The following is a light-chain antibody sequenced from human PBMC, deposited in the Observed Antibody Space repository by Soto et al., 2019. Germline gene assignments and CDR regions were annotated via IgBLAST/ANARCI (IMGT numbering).Light chain of an antibody. J-gene: IGLJ1*01. Sequence: QSALTQPASMSGSPGQSITISCTGTRLDVGGYDYVSWYQQHPGKAPKLMIFEVSNRPSGVSHRFSGSKSGYTASLTISGLQAEEEADSYCSSYTSNNTHDVFGTGTTLTVL. CDR3: SSYTSNNTHDV. V-gene: IGLV2-14*01. CDR2: EVS. CDR1: RLDVGGYDY.